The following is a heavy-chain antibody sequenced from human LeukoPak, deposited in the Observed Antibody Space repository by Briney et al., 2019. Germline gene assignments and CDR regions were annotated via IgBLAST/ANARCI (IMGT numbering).Heavy chain of an antibody. CDR1: GFTFSSYR. V-gene: IGHV3-74*01. Sequence: GGSLRLSCAASGFTFSSYRMHWVRQAPGKGLVWVSRIYNDGSNTIYADSVKGRFTISRDNAKNTLYLQMNSLRAEDTAVYYCARGDGYNLLNYWGQGTLVTVSS. D-gene: IGHD5-24*01. J-gene: IGHJ4*02. CDR3: ARGDGYNLLNY. CDR2: IYNDGSNT.